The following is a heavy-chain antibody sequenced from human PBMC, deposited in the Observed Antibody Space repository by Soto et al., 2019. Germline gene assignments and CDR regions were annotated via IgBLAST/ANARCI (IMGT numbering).Heavy chain of an antibody. V-gene: IGHV4-4*02. CDR3: ARAALGYSPADY. D-gene: IGHD2-15*01. CDR2: IYRSGGT. J-gene: IGHJ4*02. CDR1: SGSIDSSNW. Sequence: QVQLQESGPGQVKPSGTLSLTCAVSSGSIDSSNWWSWVRQPPGKGLEWIGEIYRSGGTNYNPSLKSRVPISVNKSNTQFSLKLSSVTAADTAVYYCARAALGYSPADYWGQGTLVTVSS.